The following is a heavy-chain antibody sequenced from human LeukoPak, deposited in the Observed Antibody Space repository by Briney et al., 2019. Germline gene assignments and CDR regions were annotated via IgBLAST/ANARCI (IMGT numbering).Heavy chain of an antibody. D-gene: IGHD6-19*01. V-gene: IGHV1-69*13. CDR2: IIPIFGTA. CDR1: GGTFSSYA. J-gene: IGHJ4*02. Sequence: SVKVSCKASGGTFSSYAISWVRQAPGQGLEWMGGIIPIFGTANYAQKFQGRVTITADESTSTAYMELSSLRSEDTAVYYCARDLAVAGTLYYFVYWGQGTLVTVSS. CDR3: ARDLAVAGTLYYFVY.